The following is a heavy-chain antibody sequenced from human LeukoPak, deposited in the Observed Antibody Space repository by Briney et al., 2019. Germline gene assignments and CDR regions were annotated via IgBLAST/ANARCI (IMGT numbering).Heavy chain of an antibody. J-gene: IGHJ4*02. D-gene: IGHD3-22*01. CDR2: IKSKTDGGTT. V-gene: IGHV3-15*01. CDR1: GFTFSNAW. CDR3: TTDPPNYYDSSGSDY. Sequence: GRSLRLSCAASGFTFSNAWMSWVRQAPGKGLEWVGRIKSKTDGGTTDYAAPVKGRFTISRDDSKNTLYLQMNSLKTEDTAVYYCTTDPPNYYDSSGSDYWGQGTLVTVSS.